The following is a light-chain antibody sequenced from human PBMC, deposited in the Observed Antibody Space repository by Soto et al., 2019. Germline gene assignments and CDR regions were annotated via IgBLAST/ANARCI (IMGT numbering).Light chain of an antibody. CDR1: QSVSSTH. Sequence: ETVLTQSPGTLSLSPGERATLSCRASQSVSSTHLAWYQHKPGQAPRLLIYGASSRETGIPDTFSGSGSGTEFTLTISRLEPEDFAVYYCQQSYSTPWTFGQGTKVEIK. J-gene: IGKJ1*01. CDR3: QQSYSTPWT. V-gene: IGKV3-20*01. CDR2: GAS.